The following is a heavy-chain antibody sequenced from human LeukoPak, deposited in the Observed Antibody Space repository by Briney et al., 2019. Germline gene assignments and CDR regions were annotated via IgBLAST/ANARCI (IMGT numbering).Heavy chain of an antibody. V-gene: IGHV4-59*08. J-gene: IGHJ4*02. CDR2: IFNSGDA. CDR1: GGSISSYY. D-gene: IGHD6-19*01. Sequence: SETLSLTCTVSGGSISSYYWSWIRQPPGKGLQWIGYIFNSGDARYDPSLRSRVTVSLDTSKNQVSLKMTSVSAADTATYYCARHPFSAPFDYWGQGILVTVSS. CDR3: ARHPFSAPFDY.